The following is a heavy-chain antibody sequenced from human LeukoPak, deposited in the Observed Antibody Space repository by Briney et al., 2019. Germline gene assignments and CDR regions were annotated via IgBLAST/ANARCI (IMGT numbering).Heavy chain of an antibody. CDR1: GFTFISYA. J-gene: IGHJ4*02. CDR3: ARAPEAAEGYFDY. V-gene: IGHV3-30*04. Sequence: GGSLRLSCAASGFTFISYAMHWVRQAPGKGLEWVAVISYDGSNKSYADSVKGRFTISRDNSKNTVYLQVNSLRAEDTAVYYCARAPEAAEGYFDYWGQGTLVTVSS. D-gene: IGHD6-25*01. CDR2: ISYDGSNK.